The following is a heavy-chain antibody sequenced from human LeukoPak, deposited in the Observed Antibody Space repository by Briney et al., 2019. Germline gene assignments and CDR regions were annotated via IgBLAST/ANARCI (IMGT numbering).Heavy chain of an antibody. D-gene: IGHD4-17*01. Sequence: SVKVSXKASGGTFTSYTISWVRQAPGQGLEWMGRIIPIRGIANNAPTFQGRVTITADKSTSTAYMELSSLRSEDTAVYYCAGAAYGDYAFDYWGQGTLVTVSS. V-gene: IGHV1-69*02. CDR2: IIPIRGIA. CDR3: AGAAYGDYAFDY. J-gene: IGHJ4*02. CDR1: GGTFTSYT.